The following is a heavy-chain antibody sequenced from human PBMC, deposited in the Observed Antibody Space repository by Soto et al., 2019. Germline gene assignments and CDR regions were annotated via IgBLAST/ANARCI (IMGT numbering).Heavy chain of an antibody. V-gene: IGHV3-64*04. D-gene: IGHD3-22*01. CDR3: AKRDSTGYYYFNY. CDR1: GFTFSDYG. J-gene: IGHJ4*02. Sequence: PGGSLRLSCSAFGFTFSDYGMHWVRQAPGKGLEFVSAIKSKGDTTYYADSVRGRFTISRDNSKDTLYLQMNSLRAEDTAVYYCAKRDSTGYYYFNYWGQGTLVTVSS. CDR2: IKSKGDTT.